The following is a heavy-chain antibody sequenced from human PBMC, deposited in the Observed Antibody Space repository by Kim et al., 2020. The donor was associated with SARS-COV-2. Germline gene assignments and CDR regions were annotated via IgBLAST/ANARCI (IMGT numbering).Heavy chain of an antibody. V-gene: IGHV4-31*03. Sequence: SETLSLTCTVSGGSISSGGYYWSWIRQHPGKGLEWIGYIYYSGSTYYNPSLKSRVTISVDTSKNQFSLKLSSVTAADTAVYYCARDTAVGGWFDPWGQGTLVTVSS. J-gene: IGHJ5*02. CDR2: IYYSGST. CDR3: ARDTAVGGWFDP. CDR1: GGSISSGGYY. D-gene: IGHD1-26*01.